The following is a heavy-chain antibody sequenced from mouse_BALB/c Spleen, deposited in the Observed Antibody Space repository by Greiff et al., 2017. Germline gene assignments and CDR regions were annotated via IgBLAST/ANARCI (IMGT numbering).Heavy chain of an antibody. CDR1: GDSITSGY. J-gene: IGHJ3*01. Sequence: EVQRVESGPSLVKPSQTLSLTCSVTGDSITSGYWNWIRKFPGNKLEYMGYISYSGSTYYNPSLKSRISITRDTSKNQYYLQLNSVTTEDTATYYCASPIYYYGSSYGFAYWGQGTLVTVSA. V-gene: IGHV3-8*02. D-gene: IGHD1-1*01. CDR2: ISYSGST. CDR3: ASPIYYYGSSYGFAY.